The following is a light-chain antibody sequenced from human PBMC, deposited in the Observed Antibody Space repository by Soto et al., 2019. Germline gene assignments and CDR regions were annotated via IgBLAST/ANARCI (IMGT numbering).Light chain of an antibody. Sequence: QSALTQPPSASGSPGQSVTISCTGTSSDVGCYNYVSWYQQHPGKAPKLMIYEVSKRPSGGPDRFSGSKSGNTASLTVSGVQAEDEADYYCSSYAGSNNLVFGGGTKLTVL. CDR1: SSDVGCYNY. V-gene: IGLV2-8*01. J-gene: IGLJ2*01. CDR2: EVS. CDR3: SSYAGSNNLV.